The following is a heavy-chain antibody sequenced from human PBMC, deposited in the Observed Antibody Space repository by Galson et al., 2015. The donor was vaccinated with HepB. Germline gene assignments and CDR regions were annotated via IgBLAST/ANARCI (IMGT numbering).Heavy chain of an antibody. CDR1: GFNFNNHV. CDR2: ISHNGYNQ. V-gene: IGHV3-30*14. CDR3: ASLFNWGVIWGDAFDV. Sequence: SLRISCAASGFNFNNHVMDWVRQSPDKGLEWVAVISHNGYNQEYADSVKGRFTISRDNSQNMVYLQMDNLRLEDTAMYHCASLFNWGVIWGDAFDVWGQGTMVTVSS. J-gene: IGHJ3*01. D-gene: IGHD7-27*01.